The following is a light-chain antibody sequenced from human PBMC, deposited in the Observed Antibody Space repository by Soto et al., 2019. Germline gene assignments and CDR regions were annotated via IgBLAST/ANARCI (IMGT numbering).Light chain of an antibody. CDR1: QSVSSSN. CDR2: GAS. J-gene: IGKJ2*01. V-gene: IGKV3-20*01. CDR3: QQYESSPRT. Sequence: ETVLTQSPGTLSLSPGETATLSCWASQSVSSSNLAWYQQKPGQAPRLLIYGASSRATGIPDRFSGSGSGTDFTLTISRLESEDFAVYYCQQYESSPRTFGQGTKLEIK.